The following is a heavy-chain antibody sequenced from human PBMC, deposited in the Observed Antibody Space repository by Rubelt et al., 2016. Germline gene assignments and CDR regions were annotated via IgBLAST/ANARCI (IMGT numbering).Heavy chain of an antibody. CDR1: GGSFRDYY. J-gene: IGHJ4*02. CDR2: INHSGST. V-gene: IGHV4-34*01. D-gene: IGHD3-10*01. CDR3: ARGLDSTKTGAD. Sequence: QVQLQQWGAGLLKPSETLSLSCAVYGGSFRDYYWSWIRQSPGKGLEWIGEINHSGSTNVNPSPKSRVTISVDTSKNQFSLKMRPVTAADAAVYSCARGLDSTKTGADWGQGTLVTVSS.